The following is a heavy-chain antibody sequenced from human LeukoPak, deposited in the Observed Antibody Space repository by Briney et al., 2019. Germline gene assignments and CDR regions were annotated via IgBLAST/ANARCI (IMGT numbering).Heavy chain of an antibody. CDR3: AKVDLWSGYYTGIEY. Sequence: PGGSLRLSCAASGFTFNNYGMHWVRQAPGKGLEWVTYILYDGSNKYYTDSVKGRFTISRDNSKNMLYLQMNSLRAEETAVYYCAKVDLWSGYYTGIEYWGQGTLVTVSS. D-gene: IGHD3-3*01. V-gene: IGHV3-30*02. CDR1: GFTFNNYG. J-gene: IGHJ4*02. CDR2: ILYDGSNK.